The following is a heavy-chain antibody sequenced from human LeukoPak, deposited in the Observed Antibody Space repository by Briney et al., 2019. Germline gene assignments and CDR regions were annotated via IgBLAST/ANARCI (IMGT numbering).Heavy chain of an antibody. CDR3: ARGDNIGWYNHLDY. CDR2: IYTDDSDT. V-gene: IGHV5-51*01. Sequence: GESLKTSCMGSGYSSTTYCIGGVRPMPGKGLGWRGIIYTDDSDTRYSPSFQGQVTISADKSISTAYLQWSRLKASDTAMYYCARGDNIGWYNHLDYWGQGTLVTVSS. D-gene: IGHD6-19*01. J-gene: IGHJ4*02. CDR1: GYSSTTYC.